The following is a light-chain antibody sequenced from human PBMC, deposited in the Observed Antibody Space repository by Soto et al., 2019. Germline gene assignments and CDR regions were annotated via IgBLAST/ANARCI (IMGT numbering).Light chain of an antibody. CDR2: GAS. CDR1: QSVGSN. J-gene: IGKJ1*01. V-gene: IGKV3-15*01. CDR3: HQYDSWPET. Sequence: EIVMTQSPVTLSVSPGERGTLSCRASQSVGSNLAWYQQRCGQPPRLLVFGASTRATGIPARFSGSGSGTQFTLTIGSLQSEDFGVYYCHQYDSWPETFGQGTKVESK.